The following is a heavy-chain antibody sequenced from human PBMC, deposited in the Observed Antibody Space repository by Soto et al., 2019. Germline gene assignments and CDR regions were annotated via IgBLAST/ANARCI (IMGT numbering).Heavy chain of an antibody. CDR1: GLTFSSYS. V-gene: IGHV3-21*01. CDR3: ARDLRGYCSSTSCPFDY. CDR2: ISSSSSYI. D-gene: IGHD2-2*01. Sequence: GSLRLSCAASGLTFSSYSMNWVRQAPGKGLEWVSSISSSSSYIYYADSVKGRFTISRDNAKNSLYLQMNSLRAEDTAVYYCARDLRGYCSSTSCPFDYWGQGTLVTVSS. J-gene: IGHJ4*02.